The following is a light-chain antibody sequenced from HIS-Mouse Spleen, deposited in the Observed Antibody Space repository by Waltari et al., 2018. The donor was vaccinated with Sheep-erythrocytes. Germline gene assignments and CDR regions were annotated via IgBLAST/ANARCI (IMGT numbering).Light chain of an antibody. CDR1: SSDVGSYNL. V-gene: IGLV2-23*01. Sequence: QSALTQPASVSGSPGQSITISCTGNSSDVGSYNLVSWYQQHPGKAPKLMIYEGSKRPSGVSNRFSGSKSGNTASLTISGLQAEDEADYYCSSYAGSNNWVFGGGTKLTVL. J-gene: IGLJ3*02. CDR2: EGS. CDR3: SSYAGSNNWV.